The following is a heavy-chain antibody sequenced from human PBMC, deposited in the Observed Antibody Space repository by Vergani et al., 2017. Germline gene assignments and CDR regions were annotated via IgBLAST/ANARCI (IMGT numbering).Heavy chain of an antibody. J-gene: IGHJ4*02. D-gene: IGHD2-15*01. CDR1: GGSFSGYY. CDR2: INHSGST. V-gene: IGHV4-34*01. Sequence: QVQLQQWGAGLLKPSETLSLTCAVYGGSFSGYYWSWIRQPPGKGLEWIGEINHSGSTNYNPSLKSRVTISVDTSKNQFSMKLSSVTAADTAVYYFARGRLAHIVAVYYFDYWGQGTLVTVSS. CDR3: ARGRLAHIVAVYYFDY.